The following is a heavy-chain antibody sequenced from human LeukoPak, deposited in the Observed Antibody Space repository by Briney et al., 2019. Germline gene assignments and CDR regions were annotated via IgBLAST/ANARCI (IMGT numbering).Heavy chain of an antibody. J-gene: IGHJ5*02. V-gene: IGHV1-18*01. Sequence: ASVKVSCKASGYTFTSYGISWVRQAPGQGLEWMGWISAYNGNTNYAQKFQGRVTITADKSTSTAYMELSSLRSEDTAVYYCARGHYDSSGYYNWFDPWGQGTLVTVSS. CDR3: ARGHYDSSGYYNWFDP. CDR2: ISAYNGNT. D-gene: IGHD3-22*01. CDR1: GYTFTSYG.